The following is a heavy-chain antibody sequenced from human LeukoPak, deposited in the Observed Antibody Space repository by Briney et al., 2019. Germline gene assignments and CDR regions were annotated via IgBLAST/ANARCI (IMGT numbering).Heavy chain of an antibody. D-gene: IGHD3-10*01. CDR3: ARDSGMDYYGSGYYFDY. Sequence: ASVKVSCKASGYTFTSYYMHWVRQAPGQGLEWMGWINPNSGGTNYAQKFQGRVTMTRDTSISTAYMELSRLRSDDTAVYYCARDSGMDYYGSGYYFDYWGQGTLVTVSS. J-gene: IGHJ4*02. CDR1: GYTFTSYY. CDR2: INPNSGGT. V-gene: IGHV1-2*02.